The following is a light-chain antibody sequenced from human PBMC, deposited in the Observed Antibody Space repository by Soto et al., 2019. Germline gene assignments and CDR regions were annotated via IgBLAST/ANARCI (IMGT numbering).Light chain of an antibody. CDR3: QRYGSSWT. V-gene: IGKV3-20*01. Sequence: IVLTQSPGTLSLSPGARATLSCRASQSFSANFLAWYQQKPSQGPRLLIYRASIRATGIPDRFSGSGSGTDFTLTISRLEPEDFAVYYCQRYGSSWTFGQGTKVEVK. CDR2: RAS. J-gene: IGKJ1*01. CDR1: QSFSANF.